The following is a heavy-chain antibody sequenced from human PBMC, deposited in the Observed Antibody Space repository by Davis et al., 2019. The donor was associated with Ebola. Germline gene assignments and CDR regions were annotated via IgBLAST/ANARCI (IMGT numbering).Heavy chain of an antibody. V-gene: IGHV3-30*03. D-gene: IGHD1-14*01. CDR3: ARDPGSSAFDY. CDR1: GFTFRSFA. CDR2: ISYDGHNK. Sequence: GESLKISCAASGFTFRSFAIHWVRQAPGKGLEWVAVISYDGHNKEYVDSVKGRFTISRDNAENLVYLQMNSLRDEDTAVYYCARDPGSSAFDYWGQGTLVTVSS. J-gene: IGHJ4*02.